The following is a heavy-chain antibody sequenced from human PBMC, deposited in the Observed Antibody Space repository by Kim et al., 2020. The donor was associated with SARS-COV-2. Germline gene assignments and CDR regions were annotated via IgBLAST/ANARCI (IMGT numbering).Heavy chain of an antibody. D-gene: IGHD5-12*01. CDR3: TTALRGSRTLPFDY. V-gene: IGHV3-15*01. Sequence: YAAPVKGRFTIPRDDSKNTLYLQMNSLKTEDTAVYYCTTALRGSRTLPFDYWGQGTLVTVSS. J-gene: IGHJ4*02.